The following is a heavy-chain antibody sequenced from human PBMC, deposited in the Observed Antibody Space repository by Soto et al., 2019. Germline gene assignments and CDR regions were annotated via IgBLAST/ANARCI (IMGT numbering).Heavy chain of an antibody. Sequence: EVQLVESGGGLVKPGGSLRLSCAASGFTFSSYSMNWVRQAPGKGLEWVSSISSSSSYIYYADSVEGRFTISRDNAKNSLYLQMNSLRAEDTAVYYCARDRSYYDFWSGYLSGMDVWGQGTTVTVSS. J-gene: IGHJ6*02. D-gene: IGHD3-3*01. V-gene: IGHV3-21*01. CDR1: GFTFSSYS. CDR2: ISSSSSYI. CDR3: ARDRSYYDFWSGYLSGMDV.